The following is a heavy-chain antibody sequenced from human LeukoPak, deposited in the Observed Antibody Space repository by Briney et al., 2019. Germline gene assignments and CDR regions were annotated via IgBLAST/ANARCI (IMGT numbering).Heavy chain of an antibody. CDR1: GDSVSSNSAA. J-gene: IGHJ5*02. CDR2: TYYRSKWYN. V-gene: IGHV6-1*01. D-gene: IGHD3-22*01. CDR3: ARKQSGSSSGYYRNWFDP. Sequence: SQTLSLTCAISGDSVSSNSAAWNWIRQSPSRGLEWLGRTYYRSKWYNDYAVSVKSRITINPDTSKNQFPLQLNSVTPEDTAVYYCARKQSGSSSGYYRNWFDPWGQGTLVTVSS.